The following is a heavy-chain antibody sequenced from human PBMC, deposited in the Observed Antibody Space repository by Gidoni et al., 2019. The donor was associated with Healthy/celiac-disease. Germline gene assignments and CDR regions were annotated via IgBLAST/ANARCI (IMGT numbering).Heavy chain of an antibody. CDR2: ISGSGGST. D-gene: IGHD3-16*02. J-gene: IGHJ4*02. V-gene: IGHV3-23*01. CDR3: AKVMITFGGVIDNYFDY. Sequence: EVQLLESGGGLVQPGGSLRLSCAASGFTFSSYAMSWVRQAPGKGLEWVSAISGSGGSTYYADSVKGRFTISRDNSKNTLYLQMNSLRAEDTAVYYCAKVMITFGGVIDNYFDYWGQGTLVTVSS. CDR1: GFTFSSYA.